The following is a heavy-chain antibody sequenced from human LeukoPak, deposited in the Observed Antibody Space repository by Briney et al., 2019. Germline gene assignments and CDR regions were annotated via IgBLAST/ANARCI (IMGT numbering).Heavy chain of an antibody. D-gene: IGHD2-15*01. J-gene: IGHJ4*02. Sequence: QTGGSLRLSCAASGFTFSDYWMTWVRQAPGKGLEWVANIRQDGSEKYHADSVKGRFTISRDNAKNSVYLQMNSLRAEDTAVYYCARISCSRSSCYGVYDYWGQGSLVTVSS. CDR3: ARISCSRSSCYGVYDY. V-gene: IGHV3-7*01. CDR2: IRQDGSEK. CDR1: GFTFSDYW.